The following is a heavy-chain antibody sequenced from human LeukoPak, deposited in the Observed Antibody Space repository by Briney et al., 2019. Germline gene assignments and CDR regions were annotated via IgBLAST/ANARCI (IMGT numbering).Heavy chain of an antibody. Sequence: GGSLRLSCAASGFTFSSYGMHWVRQAPGKGLERVAFIRYDGSNKYYADSVKGRFTISRDNSKNTLYLQMNSLKAEDTAVYYCARGDKFSGDYWGQGTLVTVSS. CDR2: IRYDGSNK. D-gene: IGHD3-16*01. J-gene: IGHJ4*02. CDR3: ARGDKFSGDY. V-gene: IGHV3-30*02. CDR1: GFTFSSYG.